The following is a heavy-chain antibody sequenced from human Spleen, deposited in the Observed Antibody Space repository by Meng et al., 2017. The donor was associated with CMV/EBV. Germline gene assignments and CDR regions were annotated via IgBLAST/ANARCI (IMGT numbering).Heavy chain of an antibody. Sequence: SCRTSGYPFSEFGITWVRQAPGQGLEWMGWIGAYNGNIKFAQKFQGRVTMSADTSTSAAYMELTSLGYDDTAVYYCARGDTGGFDPWGQGTLVTVSS. CDR1: GYPFSEFG. V-gene: IGHV1-18*01. CDR2: IGAYNGNI. J-gene: IGHJ5*02. CDR3: ARGDTGGFDP.